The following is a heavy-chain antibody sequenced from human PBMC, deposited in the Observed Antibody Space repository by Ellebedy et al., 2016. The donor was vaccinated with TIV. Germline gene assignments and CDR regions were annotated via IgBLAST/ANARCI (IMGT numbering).Heavy chain of an antibody. V-gene: IGHV1-3*01. J-gene: IGHJ4*02. CDR3: AREGREEDAVMAFLDY. CDR1: GYIFTRDT. Sequence: AASVQVSCKASGYIFTRDTIQWVRQPPGQRLEWMGWINPGSGSVQYSQKLQARVTFTRDTSASTVYMELSSLRSEDTALYYCAREGREEDAVMAFLDYWGQGTLVTVSS. D-gene: IGHD5-18*01. CDR2: INPGSGSV.